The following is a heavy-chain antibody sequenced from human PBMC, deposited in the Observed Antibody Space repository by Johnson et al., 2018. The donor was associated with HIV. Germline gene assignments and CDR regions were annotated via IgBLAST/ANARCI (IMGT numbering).Heavy chain of an antibody. CDR1: GFTFSSYR. V-gene: IGHV3-30*03. CDR2: ISSDGSNT. D-gene: IGHD3-22*01. J-gene: IGHJ3*01. CDR3: AREKSYYYDSSGYPDTFDV. Sequence: QVQLVESGGGVVQPGRSLRLSCAASGFTFSSYRMHWVRQAPGQGLEWVAVISSDGSNTYYADSVKGRFTIPSDNSKNTLYLQMNSLRAEDTAVYYCAREKSYYYDSSGYPDTFDVWGQGTMVIVSS.